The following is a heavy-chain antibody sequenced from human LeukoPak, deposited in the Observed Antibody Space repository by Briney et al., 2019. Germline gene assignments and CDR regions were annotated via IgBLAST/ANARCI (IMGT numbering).Heavy chain of an antibody. J-gene: IGHJ4*02. CDR3: ASGHDYSNHGAPVVDY. D-gene: IGHD4-11*01. CDR2: INHSGST. CDR1: GGSFSGYS. Sequence: SETLSLTCAVYGGSFSGYSWSWIRQPPGKGLEWIGEINHSGSTNYNPSLKSRVTISVDTSKNQFSLKLSSVTAADTAVYYCASGHDYSNHGAPVVDYWGQGTLVTVSS. V-gene: IGHV4-34*01.